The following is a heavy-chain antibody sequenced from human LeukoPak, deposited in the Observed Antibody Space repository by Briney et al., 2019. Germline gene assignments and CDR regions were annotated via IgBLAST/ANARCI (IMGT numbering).Heavy chain of an antibody. CDR1: GFTFSSYW. CDR2: IKEVGSEK. CDR3: ARGGYQYGNY. V-gene: IGHV3-7*03. D-gene: IGHD2-15*01. Sequence: GGSLRLSCAASGFTFSSYWMSWVRQAPGKGLEWVARIKEVGSEKYYVDSVKGRFTISRDNVKNSLYLQMNSLRAEDTAVYYCARGGYQYGNYWGQGTLVTVSS. J-gene: IGHJ4*02.